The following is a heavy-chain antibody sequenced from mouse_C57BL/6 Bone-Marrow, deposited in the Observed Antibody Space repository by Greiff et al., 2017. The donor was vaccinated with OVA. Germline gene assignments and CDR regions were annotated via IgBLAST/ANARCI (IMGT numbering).Heavy chain of an antibody. V-gene: IGHV6-3*01. CDR2: IRLKSDNYAT. CDR3: TGYDYDDYFDY. CDR1: GFTFSNYW. Sequence: EVKVEESGGGLVQPGGSMKLSCVASGFTFSNYWMNWVRQSPEKGLEWVAQIRLKSDNYATHYAESVKGRFTISRDDSKSSVYLQMNNLRAEDTGIYYCTGYDYDDYFDYWGQGTTLTVSS. D-gene: IGHD2-4*01. J-gene: IGHJ2*01.